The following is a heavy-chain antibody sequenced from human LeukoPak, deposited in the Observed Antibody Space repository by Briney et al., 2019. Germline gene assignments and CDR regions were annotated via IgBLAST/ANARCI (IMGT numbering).Heavy chain of an antibody. V-gene: IGHV3-66*01. D-gene: IGHD5-24*01. CDR1: GFTVSSNY. J-gene: IGHJ6*02. Sequence: GGSLRLSCAASGFTVSSNYMSWVHQAPGKGLEWGLEWVSLLYSSGSTYYTDSVKGRFTISRDSSKNTLYLQMNSLRAEDTAVYYCAGRDKGYYYGMDVWGQGTTATVSS. CDR2: LYSSGST. CDR3: AGRDKGYYYGMDV.